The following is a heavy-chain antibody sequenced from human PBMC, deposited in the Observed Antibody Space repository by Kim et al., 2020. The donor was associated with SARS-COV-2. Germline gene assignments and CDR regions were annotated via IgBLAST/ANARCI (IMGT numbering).Heavy chain of an antibody. CDR3: AREPFGSGNDY. CDR2: ISNTEIT. D-gene: IGHD3-10*01. CDR1: GFTFRTYA. Sequence: GGSLRLSCVASGFTFRTYAMSWVRQAPGGGLECVSTISNTEITHADSVKGRFTISRDDSRDILYLQMSSLRVEDTAIYYCAREPFGSGNDYWGHGTLVTVSP. J-gene: IGHJ4*01. V-gene: IGHV3-23*05.